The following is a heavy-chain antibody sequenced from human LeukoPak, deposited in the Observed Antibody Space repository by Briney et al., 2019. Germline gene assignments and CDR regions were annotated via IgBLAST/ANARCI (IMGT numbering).Heavy chain of an antibody. CDR3: ARGFAVVAYYFDY. CDR2: INHSGST. J-gene: IGHJ4*02. D-gene: IGHD2-21*01. Sequence: SETLSLTCAVYGGSFSGYYWSWIRQPPGKGLEWIGEINHSGSTNYNPSLKSRVTISVDTSKNQFSLKLSSVTAADTAVYHCARGFAVVAYYFDYWGQGTLVTVSS. CDR1: GGSFSGYY. V-gene: IGHV4-34*01.